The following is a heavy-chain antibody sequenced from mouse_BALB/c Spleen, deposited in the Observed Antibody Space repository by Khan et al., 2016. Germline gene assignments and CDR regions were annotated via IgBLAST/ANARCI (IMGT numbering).Heavy chain of an antibody. CDR2: INPDSSTI. J-gene: IGHJ3*01. D-gene: IGHD1-1*01. CDR3: ARAGYYGYLVN. V-gene: IGHV4-1*02. CDR1: GFDFSRYW. Sequence: EVKLLESGGGLVQPGGSLKLSCEASGFDFSRYWMSWVRQAPGKGLEWIGEINPDSSTINYTPSLKDKSIISRDNAKNTLYLQMRKVRSEDTVLYYCARAGYYGYLVNWGQGTLVTVSA.